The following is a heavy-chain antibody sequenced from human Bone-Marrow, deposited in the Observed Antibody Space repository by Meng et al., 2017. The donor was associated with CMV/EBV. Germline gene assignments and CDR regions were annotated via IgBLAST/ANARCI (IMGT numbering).Heavy chain of an antibody. CDR3: ASYSGSYFRT. J-gene: IGHJ3*01. V-gene: IGHV6-1*01. CDR1: GDSVSSNSAA. Sequence: SQTLSLTCAISGDSVSSNSAAWNWIRQSPSRGLEWLGRTYYRSKWYNDYAASVQSRITINADTSKNQFSLQLSSVTPEDTAVYYCASYSGSYFRTWGQGIMVTVSS. D-gene: IGHD1-26*01. CDR2: TYYRSKWYN.